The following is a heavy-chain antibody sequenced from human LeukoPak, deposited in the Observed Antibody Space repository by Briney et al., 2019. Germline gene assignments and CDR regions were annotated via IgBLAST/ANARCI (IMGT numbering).Heavy chain of an antibody. CDR2: INHSGST. D-gene: IGHD2-15*01. V-gene: IGHV4-34*01. Sequence: PSETLSLTCAVYGGSFSGYYWSWIRQPPGKGLEWIGEINHSGSTNYNPSLKSRVTIAVDTSKNQFSLKLRSVTAADPAVYYCARSTRDCSGGSCYSRTIDYWGQGTLVTVSS. CDR3: ARSTRDCSGGSCYSRTIDY. CDR1: GGSFSGYY. J-gene: IGHJ4*02.